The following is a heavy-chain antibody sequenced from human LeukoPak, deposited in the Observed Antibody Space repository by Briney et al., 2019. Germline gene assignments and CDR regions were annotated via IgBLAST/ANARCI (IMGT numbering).Heavy chain of an antibody. Sequence: GGSLRLSCAASGFTFSSYAMSWVRQAPGKGLEWVSAISGSGGSTYYADSVKGRFTISRDNSKNTLYLQMHSLRAEDTAVYYCAKSSGIVATIGAYYYYGMDVWGQGTTVTVSS. V-gene: IGHV3-23*01. CDR1: GFTFSSYA. D-gene: IGHD5-12*01. CDR3: AKSSGIVATIGAYYYYGMDV. J-gene: IGHJ6*02. CDR2: ISGSGGST.